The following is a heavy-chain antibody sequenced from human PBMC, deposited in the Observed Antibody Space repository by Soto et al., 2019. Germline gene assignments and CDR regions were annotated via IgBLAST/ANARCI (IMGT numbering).Heavy chain of an antibody. D-gene: IGHD1-1*01. CDR3: ARWTRALITSLFAV. CDR1: GYAISNYY. V-gene: IGHV4-59*03. Sequence: PETLSLTCSFSGYAISNYYWSWIRQTPGRGLEWIGCVHESGSTDYNPSLRGRVIISLHTSKSQFSLSLRSATAADTATYYCARWTRALITSLFAVRGQGSPVTRAS. J-gene: IGHJ4*02. CDR2: VHESGST.